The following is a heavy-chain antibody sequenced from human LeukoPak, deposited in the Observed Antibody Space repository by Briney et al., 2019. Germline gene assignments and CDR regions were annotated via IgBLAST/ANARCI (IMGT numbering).Heavy chain of an antibody. J-gene: IGHJ5*02. CDR2: IYTSGST. D-gene: IGHD1-1*01. CDR1: GGSISSGSYY. Sequence: SQTLSLTCTVSGGSISSGSYYWSWIRQPAGKGLEWIGRIYTSGSTDYNPSLKSRVTISVDTSKNQFSLKLSSVTAADTAVYYCARDLTTSRTTGTKTWGQGTLVTVSS. CDR3: ARDLTTSRTTGTKT. V-gene: IGHV4-61*02.